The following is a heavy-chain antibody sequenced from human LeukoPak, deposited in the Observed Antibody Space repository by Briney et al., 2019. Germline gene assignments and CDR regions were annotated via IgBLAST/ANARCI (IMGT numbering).Heavy chain of an antibody. CDR3: ARGGWYVFDH. V-gene: IGHV4-59*01. J-gene: IGHJ4*02. CDR2: VYYSGTT. Sequence: SETLSLTCTVSGGSISSYYWSWIRQAPGKGLGWIGYVYYSGTTNYNPSLKSRVTISVDTSKNQFSLKLSSVTAADTAVYYCARGGWYVFDHWGQGTLVTVSS. CDR1: GGSISSYY. D-gene: IGHD6-19*01.